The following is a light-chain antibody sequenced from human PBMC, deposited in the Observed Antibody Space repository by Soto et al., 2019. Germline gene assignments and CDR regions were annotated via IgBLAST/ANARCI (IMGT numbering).Light chain of an antibody. Sequence: EIVLTQSPGTLSLSPGERATLSCRASQSVSSSYLAWYQQKPGQAPRLLVYGVSSRATGIPDRFSGSGSGADFILTISRLEPEDFAVYYCQQYGSSPLTFGQGTRLEIK. J-gene: IGKJ5*01. CDR2: GVS. CDR3: QQYGSSPLT. CDR1: QSVSSSY. V-gene: IGKV3-20*01.